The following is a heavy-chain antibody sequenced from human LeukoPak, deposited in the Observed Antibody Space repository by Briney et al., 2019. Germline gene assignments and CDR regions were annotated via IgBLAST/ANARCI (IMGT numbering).Heavy chain of an antibody. V-gene: IGHV3-11*04. CDR1: GFTFSDYY. CDR2: INSSSSTI. CDR3: ARDQSLPDTAMVENAFDI. Sequence: GGSLRLSCAASGFTFSDYYMSWIRQAPGKGLEWVSYINSSSSTIYYTASVKGRFTISRDNAKNSLYLQMNSLRAEDTAVYYCARDQSLPDTAMVENAFDIWGQGTMVTVSS. J-gene: IGHJ3*02. D-gene: IGHD5-18*01.